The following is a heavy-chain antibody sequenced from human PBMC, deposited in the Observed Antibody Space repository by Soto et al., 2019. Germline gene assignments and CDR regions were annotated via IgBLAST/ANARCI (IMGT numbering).Heavy chain of an antibody. CDR2: ISYDGSNK. J-gene: IGHJ4*02. CDR1: GFTFSSYG. D-gene: IGHD3-16*02. V-gene: IGHV3-30*18. CDR3: AKDRYDYVWGSYRYLDY. Sequence: QVQLVESGGGVVQPGRSLRLSCAASGFTFSSYGMHWVRQAPGKGLEWVAVISYDGSNKYYADSVKGLFTISRDNSKNTLSLQMNSLRAEDTAVYYCAKDRYDYVWGSYRYLDYWGQGTLVTVSS.